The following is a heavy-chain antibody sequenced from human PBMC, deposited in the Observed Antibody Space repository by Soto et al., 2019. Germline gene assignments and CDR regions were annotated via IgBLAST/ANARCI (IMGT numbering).Heavy chain of an antibody. D-gene: IGHD3-16*01. CDR1: GFTFSSYW. J-gene: IGHJ4*02. CDR3: VRVGRLGGY. V-gene: IGHV3-7*03. CDR2: IKEDGSGK. Sequence: GGSLRLSCTASGFTFSSYWMSWVRQAPGKGLGWVANIKEDGSGKYYVDSVKGRFSISRDNARNSLYLQMSSLRVEDTAVYYCVRVGRLGGYWGQGALVTVSS.